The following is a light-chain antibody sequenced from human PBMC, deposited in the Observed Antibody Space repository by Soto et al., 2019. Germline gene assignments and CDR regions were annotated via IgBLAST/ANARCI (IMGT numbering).Light chain of an antibody. CDR3: QQRNPLT. V-gene: IGKV3-11*01. Sequence: EIVLTQSPATLSLAPEERATLSCRASQSIGTYLAWYQQKPGQAPRLLIYDASNRATGIPARFTGGGSGTDFTLTITSIEPEDFAVYYCQQRNPLTFGGGTKVDIK. CDR1: QSIGTY. CDR2: DAS. J-gene: IGKJ4*01.